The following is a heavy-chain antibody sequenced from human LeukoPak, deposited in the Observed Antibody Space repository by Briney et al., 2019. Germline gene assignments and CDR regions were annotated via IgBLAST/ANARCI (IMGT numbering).Heavy chain of an antibody. CDR1: GGSISSSSYY. CDR2: IYYSGST. V-gene: IGHV4-39*07. D-gene: IGHD6-19*01. J-gene: IGHJ4*02. Sequence: PSETLSLTCTVSGGSISSSSYYWGWIRQPPGKGLDWIGNIYYSGSTYYNPSLKSPVTISVDTSKNQFSLKLSSVSAADTAVYYCASRTVAGTVPLDYWGQGTLVTVSS. CDR3: ASRTVAGTVPLDY.